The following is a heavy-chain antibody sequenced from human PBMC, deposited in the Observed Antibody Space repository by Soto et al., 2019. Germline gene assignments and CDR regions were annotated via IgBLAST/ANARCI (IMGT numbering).Heavy chain of an antibody. V-gene: IGHV1-69*01. CDR3: ATQRFYVSRGYYYGYFDY. CDR1: GGTFSSYA. D-gene: IGHD3-22*01. CDR2: IIPIFGTA. Sequence: QVQLVQSGAEVKKPGSSVKVSCKASGGTFSSYAISWVRQAPGQGLEWMGGIIPIFGTANYAQKFQGRVTITADESTSTAYMELSSLRSEDTAVYYCATQRFYVSRGYYYGYFDYWGQGTLVTVSS. J-gene: IGHJ4*02.